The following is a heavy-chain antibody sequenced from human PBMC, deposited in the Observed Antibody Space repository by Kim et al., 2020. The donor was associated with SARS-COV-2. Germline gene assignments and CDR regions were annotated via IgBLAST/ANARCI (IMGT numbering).Heavy chain of an antibody. CDR1: GFTFSGYT. Sequence: GGSLRLSCAASGFTFSGYTMSWVRQAPGRGLEWVSTITGSGTGTYYADSLKGRFTISRDNSKSTLYLQMNSLRAEDTAVYYCARDLVGTKNFWGQGTLVT. J-gene: IGHJ4*02. D-gene: IGHD1-26*01. CDR3: ARDLVGTKNF. CDR2: ITGSGTGT. V-gene: IGHV3-23*01.